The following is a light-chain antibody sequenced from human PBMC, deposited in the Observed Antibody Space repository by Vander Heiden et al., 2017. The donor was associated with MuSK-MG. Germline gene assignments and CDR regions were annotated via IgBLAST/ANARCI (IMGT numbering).Light chain of an antibody. J-gene: IGKJ2*01. CDR3: QQDGNLPFT. CDR1: QSVSSNY. Sequence: EIVLTQSPGTLSLSPGERATLSCRASQSVSSNYLAWYQQKPGQAPRLLIYGALSRATGIPDRVSGSGFGTDFTLPMSRLDPEDFAIYYWQQDGNLPFTFGPGSKLEIK. CDR2: GAL. V-gene: IGKV3-20*01.